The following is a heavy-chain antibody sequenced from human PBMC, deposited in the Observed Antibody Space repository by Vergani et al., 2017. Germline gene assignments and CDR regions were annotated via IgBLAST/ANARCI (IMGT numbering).Heavy chain of an antibody. Sequence: EVQLVESGGGLVRPGRSLRLSCVASGFTFDDYAMHWVRQAPGKGLEWVSGINWSSDSLGYGDSVKGRFSISRDNAKNSLFLQLNSLRAEDTALYFCAKGWGYSKPYYMDVWGKGIMVTVSS. CDR1: GFTFDDYA. J-gene: IGHJ6*03. D-gene: IGHD4-11*01. CDR3: AKGWGYSKPYYMDV. V-gene: IGHV3-9*01. CDR2: INWSSDSL.